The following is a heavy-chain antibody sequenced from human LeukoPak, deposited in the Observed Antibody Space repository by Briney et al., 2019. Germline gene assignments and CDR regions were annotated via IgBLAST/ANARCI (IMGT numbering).Heavy chain of an antibody. D-gene: IGHD2-21*01. CDR1: DGPINSGVYY. CDR3: ARDIVVVRTFDI. V-gene: IGHV4-61*02. Sequence: SETLSLTCTVSDGPINSGVYYWNWIRQPAGKGLEWIGRIYTSGSTNYNPSLKSRVTISVDTSKNQFSLKLSSVTAADTAVYYCARDIVVVRTFDIWGQGTMVTVSS. J-gene: IGHJ3*02. CDR2: IYTSGST.